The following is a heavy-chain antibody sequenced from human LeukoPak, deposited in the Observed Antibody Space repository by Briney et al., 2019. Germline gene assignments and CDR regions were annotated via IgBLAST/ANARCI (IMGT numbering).Heavy chain of an antibody. V-gene: IGHV4-4*07. J-gene: IGHJ4*02. Sequence: SETLSLTCTVSGGSISSYYWSWIRQPAGKGLEWIGRIYTSGSTNYNPSLKSRVTMSVDTSKNQFSLKLSSVTAADTAVYYCVRMASGYESRGNLDYWGQGTLVTVSS. D-gene: IGHD5-12*01. CDR1: GGSISSYY. CDR3: VRMASGYESRGNLDY. CDR2: IYTSGST.